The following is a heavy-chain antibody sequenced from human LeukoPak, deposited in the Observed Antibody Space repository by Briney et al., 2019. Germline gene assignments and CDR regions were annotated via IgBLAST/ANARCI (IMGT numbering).Heavy chain of an antibody. CDR3: ARRQITIFQHYAFDI. CDR1: GGSFSGYY. CDR2: IHHSGST. D-gene: IGHD3-9*01. Sequence: SETLSLTCAVYGGSFSGYYWSWIRQPPGKGLECIGEIHHSGSTNYNPSLKSRVTISVDTSKNQFSLKLSSVTAADTAVYYCARRQITIFQHYAFDIWGQGTMVTVSS. V-gene: IGHV4-34*01. J-gene: IGHJ3*02.